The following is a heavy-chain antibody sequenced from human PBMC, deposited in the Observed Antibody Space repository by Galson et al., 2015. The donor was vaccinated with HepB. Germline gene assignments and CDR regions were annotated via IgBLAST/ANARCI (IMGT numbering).Heavy chain of an antibody. Sequence: SLRLSCAASGFTFSSYAMHWVRQAPGKGLEWVSVIYSGGSTYYADSVKGRFTISRDNSKNTLYLQMNSLRAEDTAVYYCARDFGRWFWWGQGTLVTVSS. CDR2: IYSGGST. D-gene: IGHD3-10*01. CDR1: GFTFSSYA. J-gene: IGHJ4*02. V-gene: IGHV3-53*01. CDR3: ARDFGRWFW.